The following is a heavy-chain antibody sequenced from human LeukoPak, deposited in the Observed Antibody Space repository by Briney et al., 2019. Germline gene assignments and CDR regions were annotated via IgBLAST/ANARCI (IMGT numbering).Heavy chain of an antibody. CDR2: INQDGSVK. CDR3: TRDFVF. V-gene: IGHV3-7*01. J-gene: IGHJ4*02. Sequence: GSLKLSCAASGFAFSTYWMDWVRQAPGKGLEWVGNINQDGSVKHYVDSVRGRFTISRDNARNSVCLQMSALRVEDTAVYYCTRDFVFWGQGSLVTASS. D-gene: IGHD3-3*01. CDR1: GFAFSTYW.